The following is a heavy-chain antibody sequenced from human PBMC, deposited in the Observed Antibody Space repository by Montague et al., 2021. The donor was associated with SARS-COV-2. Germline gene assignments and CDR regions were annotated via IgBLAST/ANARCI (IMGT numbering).Heavy chain of an antibody. CDR2: ISSSGGGSTK. V-gene: IGHV3-48*03. D-gene: IGHD2-21*01. CDR1: GFIFSSYE. Sequence: SLRLSCAASGFIFSSYEMNWVRQAPGKGLEWISYISSSGGGSTKHYTXXVKGRFTISRDNAKNSLYLQMNSLRVEDTAIYYCARDRDWDDWCGMDVWGQGTTVTVSS. J-gene: IGHJ6*02. CDR3: ARDRDWDDWCGMDV.